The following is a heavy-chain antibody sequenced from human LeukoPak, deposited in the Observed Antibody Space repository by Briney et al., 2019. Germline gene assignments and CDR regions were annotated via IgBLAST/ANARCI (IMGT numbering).Heavy chain of an antibody. CDR3: AKSPGSGLPHNWFDP. CDR2: ISGSGGST. D-gene: IGHD2-15*01. CDR1: GFTFSSYA. J-gene: IGHJ5*02. Sequence: PGGSLRLSCAASGFTFSSYAMSWVRQAPGKGLEWVSAISGSGGSTYYADSVKGRFTISRDNSKNTLYLQMNSLSAEDTAVYYCAKSPGSGLPHNWFDPWGQGTLVTVSS. V-gene: IGHV3-23*01.